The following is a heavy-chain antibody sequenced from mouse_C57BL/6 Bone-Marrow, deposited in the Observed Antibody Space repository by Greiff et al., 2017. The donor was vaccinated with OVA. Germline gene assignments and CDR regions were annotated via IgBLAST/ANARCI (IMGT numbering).Heavy chain of an antibody. CDR2: INPNNGGT. CDR3: ARRLTCYSLDY. J-gene: IGHJ2*01. V-gene: IGHV1-26*01. Sequence: VQLQQSGPELVKPGASVKISCKASGYTFTDYYMNWVKQSHGKSLEWIGDINPNNGGTSYNQKFKGKATLTVDKSSSTAYMERRSLTAEDSAGYYCARRLTCYSLDYWGQGTTLTVSS. CDR1: GYTFTDYY. D-gene: IGHD6-1*01.